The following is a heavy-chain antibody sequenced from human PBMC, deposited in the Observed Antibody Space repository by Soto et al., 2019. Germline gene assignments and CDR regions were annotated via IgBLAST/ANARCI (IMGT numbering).Heavy chain of an antibody. J-gene: IGHJ4*02. Sequence: PVGSLRLSCSASGFTFSSYAMHWVRQAPWKGLEYVSAISSNGGSTYYADSVKGRFTISRDNSKNTLYLQMSSLRAEDTAVYYCVKPPRDDILTGYSYYFDYWGQGTLVTVS. D-gene: IGHD3-9*01. CDR3: VKPPRDDILTGYSYYFDY. V-gene: IGHV3-64D*06. CDR2: ISSNGGST. CDR1: GFTFSSYA.